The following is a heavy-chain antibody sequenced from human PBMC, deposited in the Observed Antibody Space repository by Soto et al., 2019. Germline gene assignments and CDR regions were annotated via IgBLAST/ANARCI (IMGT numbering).Heavy chain of an antibody. D-gene: IGHD3-9*01. Sequence: EVQLVESGGGLVQPGGSLRLSCAASGFTFSSYEINWVRQAPGKGLEWVSYISSSGSTIYYADSVKGRFTISRDNAKNSLYLQMNSLRAEDTAVYYCARAPHYDILTGYYPFDYWGQGTLVTVSS. V-gene: IGHV3-48*03. CDR3: ARAPHYDILTGYYPFDY. CDR1: GFTFSSYE. J-gene: IGHJ4*02. CDR2: ISSSGSTI.